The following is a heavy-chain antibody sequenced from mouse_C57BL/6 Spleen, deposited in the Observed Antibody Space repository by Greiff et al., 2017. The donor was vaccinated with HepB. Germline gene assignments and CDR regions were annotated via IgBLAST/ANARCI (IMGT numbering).Heavy chain of an antibody. CDR3: AREDYGNYKGAMDY. CDR2: IYPGDGDT. V-gene: IGHV1-80*01. D-gene: IGHD2-1*01. J-gene: IGHJ4*01. Sequence: QVQLQQSGAELVKPGASVKISCKASGYAFSSYWMNWVKQRPGKGLEWIGQIYPGDGDTNYNGKFKGKATLTADKSSSTAYMQLSSLTSEDSAVYFCAREDYGNYKGAMDYWGQGTSVTVSS. CDR1: GYAFSSYW.